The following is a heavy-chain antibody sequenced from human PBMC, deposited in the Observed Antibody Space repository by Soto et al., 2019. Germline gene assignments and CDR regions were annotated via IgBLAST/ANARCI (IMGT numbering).Heavy chain of an antibody. V-gene: IGHV4-4*02. CDR1: GESIKNSHW. J-gene: IGHJ5*02. CDR3: AREVNSSPARGPNWFDP. D-gene: IGHD6-13*01. CDR2: TYHSGTT. Sequence: QVQLQESGPGLVQPSGTMSFTCAVSGESIKNSHWSSWVRQTPGKGLEWIGETYHSGTTNYNPSLKTRVTISIDKSKNQSSLKMNSVTAADTAVYYCAREVNSSPARGPNWFDPWGQGTLVTVSS.